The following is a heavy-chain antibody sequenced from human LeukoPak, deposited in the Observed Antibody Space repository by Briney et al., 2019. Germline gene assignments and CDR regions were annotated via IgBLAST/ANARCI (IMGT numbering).Heavy chain of an antibody. CDR3: ASGRQLGY. J-gene: IGHJ4*02. CDR1: GFTFSNYW. V-gene: IGHV3-7*01. CDR2: IKEDGSEK. Sequence: QSGGSLSLSCAAAGFTFSNYWMSWVRQAPGKGLEWVANIKEDGSEKYYVDSVKGRFTISRDNARNSLYLQMNSLRAEDTAVYYCASGRQLGYWGQGTLVTVPS. D-gene: IGHD6-13*01.